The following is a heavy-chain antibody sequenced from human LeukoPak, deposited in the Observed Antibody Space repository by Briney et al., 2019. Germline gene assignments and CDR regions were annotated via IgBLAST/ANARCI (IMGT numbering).Heavy chain of an antibody. Sequence: GGSLRLSCAASGFTFDDYAMHWVRQAPGKGLEWVSGISWNSGSIGYADSVKGRFTISRDNAKNSLYLQINSLRAEDTALYYCAKDRGYGYYYYGMDVWGQGTTVTVSS. CDR2: ISWNSGSI. D-gene: IGHD3-16*01. V-gene: IGHV3-9*01. J-gene: IGHJ6*02. CDR3: AKDRGYGYYYYGMDV. CDR1: GFTFDDYA.